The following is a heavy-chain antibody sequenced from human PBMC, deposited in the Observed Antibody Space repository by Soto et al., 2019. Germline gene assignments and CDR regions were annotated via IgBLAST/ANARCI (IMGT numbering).Heavy chain of an antibody. CDR3: ARERLVGATTVVDY. Sequence: GGSLRLSCAASGFTFSSYAMHWVRQAPGKGLEWVAVISYDGSNKYYADSVKGRFTISRDNSKNTLYLQMNSLRAEDTAVYYWARERLVGATTVVDYWGQGTWVTVSS. CDR2: ISYDGSNK. CDR1: GFTFSSYA. D-gene: IGHD1-26*01. V-gene: IGHV3-30-3*01. J-gene: IGHJ4*02.